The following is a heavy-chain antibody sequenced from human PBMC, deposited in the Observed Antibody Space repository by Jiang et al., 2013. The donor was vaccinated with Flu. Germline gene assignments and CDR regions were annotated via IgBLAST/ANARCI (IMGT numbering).Heavy chain of an antibody. CDR3: ARDRADPHQLLWFGESFEFDY. CDR1: GFTFSSYS. Sequence: VQLVESGGGLVKPGGSLRLSCAASGFTFSSYSMNWVRQAPGKGLEWVSSISSSSSYIYYADSVKGRFTISRDNAKNSLYLQMNSLRAEDTAVYYCARDRADPHQLLWFGESFEFDYWGQGTLVTVSS. D-gene: IGHD3-10*01. J-gene: IGHJ4*02. CDR2: ISSSSSYI. V-gene: IGHV3-21*01.